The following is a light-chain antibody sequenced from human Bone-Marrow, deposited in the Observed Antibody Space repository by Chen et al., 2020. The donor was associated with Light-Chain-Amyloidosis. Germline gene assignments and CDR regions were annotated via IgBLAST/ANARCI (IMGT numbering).Light chain of an antibody. J-gene: IGKJ5*01. CDR1: QSVLKSSTNKNH. CDR2: WAS. CDR3: HQYYSFPLN. V-gene: IGKV4-1*01. Sequence: DIVMTQSPESLAVSLGERATINCKSSQSVLKSSTNKNHLGWYQEKPGQPPRLLIDWASTRESGVPARFSGSGSGTDFTLSISSLQAEDVGVYVGHQYYSFPLNFRQGTRLEIK.